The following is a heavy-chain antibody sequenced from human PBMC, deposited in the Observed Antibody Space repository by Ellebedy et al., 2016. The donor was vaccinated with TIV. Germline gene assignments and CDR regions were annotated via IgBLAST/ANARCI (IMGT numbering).Heavy chain of an antibody. CDR3: VRLSLATGDDAFDI. Sequence: MPSETLSLTCSVSGGSISNYYWSWIRQSPGKGLEWIGYIYSTGGTNYNPSLKSRVTMSIDTSKYQFSLNLSSVNTADSAVYYCVRLSLATGDDAFDIWGPGTMVTVSS. CDR2: IYSTGGT. D-gene: IGHD1-26*01. V-gene: IGHV4-59*08. J-gene: IGHJ3*02. CDR1: GGSISNYY.